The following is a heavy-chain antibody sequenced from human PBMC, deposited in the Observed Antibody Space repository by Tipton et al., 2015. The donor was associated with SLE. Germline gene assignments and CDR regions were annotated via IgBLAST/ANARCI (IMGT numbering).Heavy chain of an antibody. J-gene: IGHJ4*02. Sequence: SLRLSCAASGFTFSSYGMHWVRQAPGKGLEWVAVISYDGSNKYYADSVKGRFTISRDNSKNTLYLQMNSLRAEDTAVYYCAKGDLIVVVTATPDYWGQGTLVTVSS. CDR3: AKGDLIVVVTATPDY. D-gene: IGHD2-21*02. CDR2: ISYDGSNK. CDR1: GFTFSSYG. V-gene: IGHV3-30*18.